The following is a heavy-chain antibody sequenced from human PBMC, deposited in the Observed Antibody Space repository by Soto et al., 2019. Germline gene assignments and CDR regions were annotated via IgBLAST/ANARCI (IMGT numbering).Heavy chain of an antibody. J-gene: IGHJ3*02. CDR1: GFTFSSYA. D-gene: IGHD2-15*01. CDR3: VKGMDVVVLVAPAFDI. Sequence: QPAGSLRLACTASGFTFSSYAMRWVRQAQGKGLEYVSAISSIGGSTYYAYSVNGRFTFSRDNSKNTLYLQMFILRAEGTAVDYCVKGMDVVVLVAPAFDIGGQGTTVTV. CDR2: ISSIGGST. V-gene: IGHV3-64D*06.